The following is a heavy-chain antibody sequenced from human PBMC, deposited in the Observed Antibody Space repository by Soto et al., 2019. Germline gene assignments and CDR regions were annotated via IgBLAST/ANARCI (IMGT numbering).Heavy chain of an antibody. J-gene: IGHJ6*02. V-gene: IGHV1-69*01. CDR3: ARSGYYTSYCYYGMDV. D-gene: IGHD3-3*01. CDR1: GGTFSSYA. Sequence: QVQLVQSGAEVKKPGSSVKVSCKASGGTFSSYAISWVRQAPGQGLEWMGGIIPIFGTANYAQKFQGRVTITADESTSTAYRALSSLRSEDTAVYYCARSGYYTSYCYYGMDVWGQGTTVTVSS. CDR2: IIPIFGTA.